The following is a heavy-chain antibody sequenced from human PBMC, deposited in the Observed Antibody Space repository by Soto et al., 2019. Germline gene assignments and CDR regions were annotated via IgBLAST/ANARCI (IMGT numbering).Heavy chain of an antibody. CDR3: ARGDSTDCSNGVCSFFYNHDMDV. CDR2: INPKSGGT. V-gene: IGHV1-2*04. D-gene: IGHD2-8*01. J-gene: IGHJ6*02. Sequence: ASVKVSCKASGYSFTDYHIHWVRQAPGQGLEWLGRINPKSGGTSTSQKFQGWVTMTTDTSISTASMELTRLTSDDTAIYYCARGDSTDCSNGVCSFFYNHDMDVWGQGTTVTVSS. CDR1: GYSFTDYH.